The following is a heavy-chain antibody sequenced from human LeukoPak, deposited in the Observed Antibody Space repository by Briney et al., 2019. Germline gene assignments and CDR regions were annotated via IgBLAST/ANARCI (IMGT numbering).Heavy chain of an antibody. CDR2: ISSSGSTI. D-gene: IGHD6-19*01. CDR3: ARDHSTKQWLAVGGIDY. J-gene: IGHJ4*02. Sequence: GASLRLSCAASGFTFSDYYMSWIRQAPGKGLEWVSYISSSGSTIYYADSVKGRFTISRDNAKNSLYLQMNSLRAEDTAVYYCARDHSTKQWLAVGGIDYWGQGTLVTVSS. V-gene: IGHV3-11*01. CDR1: GFTFSDYY.